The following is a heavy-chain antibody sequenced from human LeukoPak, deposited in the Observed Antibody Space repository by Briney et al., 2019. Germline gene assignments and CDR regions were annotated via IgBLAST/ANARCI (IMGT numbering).Heavy chain of an antibody. CDR3: AREGYASYWYPD. Sequence: SETLSLTCTVSGGSISSSYWAWIRQPPGKGLEWIGYIYYSGTTNYNPSLKSRVTISVDTSKNEFSLKLRSVTAADTAMYYCAREGYASYWYPDWGQGTLVTVSS. J-gene: IGHJ4*02. CDR1: GGSISSSY. CDR2: IYYSGTT. V-gene: IGHV4-59*01. D-gene: IGHD6-19*01.